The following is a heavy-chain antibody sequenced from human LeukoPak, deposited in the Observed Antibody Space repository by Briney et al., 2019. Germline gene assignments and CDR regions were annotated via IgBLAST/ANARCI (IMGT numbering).Heavy chain of an antibody. CDR2: ISYDGSNK. CDR1: GFTFSSYG. D-gene: IGHD1-26*01. V-gene: IGHV3-30*18. Sequence: GRSLRLSCAASGFTFSSYGMHWVRQAPGKGLEWVAVISYDGSNKYYADPVKGRFTIFRDNSKNTLYLQMNSLRAEDTAVYYCAKELGTLFDYWGQGTLVTVSS. CDR3: AKELGTLFDY. J-gene: IGHJ4*02.